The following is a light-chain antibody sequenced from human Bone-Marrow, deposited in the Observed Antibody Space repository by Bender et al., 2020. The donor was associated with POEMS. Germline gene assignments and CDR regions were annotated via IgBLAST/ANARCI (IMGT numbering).Light chain of an antibody. CDR3: CSYAGSNKYV. V-gene: IGLV2-23*01. CDR2: EGT. J-gene: IGLJ1*01. Sequence: QSALTQPASVSGSPGQSITISCTGTSSDVGSYHFVSWYQQYPGKAPKLMISEGTKRPSGVSNRFSGSMSGYTASLIISGLQAEDEADYYCCSYAGSNKYVFGSGTKVTVL. CDR1: SSDVGSYHF.